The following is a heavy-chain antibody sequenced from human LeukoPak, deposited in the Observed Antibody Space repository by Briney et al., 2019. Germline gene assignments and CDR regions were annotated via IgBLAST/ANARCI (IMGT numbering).Heavy chain of an antibody. J-gene: IGHJ4*02. V-gene: IGHV4-39*07. D-gene: IGHD1-26*01. CDR3: ARGARIVGATGFDY. CDR1: GGSISSSSYY. Sequence: SETLSLTCTVSGGSISSSSYYWGWIRQPPGKGLEWIGSIYYSGSTYYNPSLKSRVTTSVDTSKNQFSLKLSSVTAADTAVYYCARGARIVGATGFDYWGQGTLVTVSS. CDR2: IYYSGST.